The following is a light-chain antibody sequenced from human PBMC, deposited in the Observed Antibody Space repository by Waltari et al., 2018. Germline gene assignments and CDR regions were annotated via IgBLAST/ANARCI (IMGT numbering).Light chain of an antibody. V-gene: IGKV1-5*01. CDR3: QQSNTFPLT. CDR2: DAS. Sequence: PMTPSPSTLSSSVGDRITIPCRASQSISTWLAWYQQKPGRAPKLLIFDASSLGSGVPSRFSGSGSGTQFTLTISSLEPEDFATYYCQQSNTFPLTFGGGTKVEIK. J-gene: IGKJ4*01. CDR1: QSISTW.